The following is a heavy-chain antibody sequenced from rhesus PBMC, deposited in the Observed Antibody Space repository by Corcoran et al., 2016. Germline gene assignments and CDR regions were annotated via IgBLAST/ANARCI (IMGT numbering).Heavy chain of an antibody. J-gene: IGHJ4*01. CDR1: GGATSSYY. CDR3: ARSAATKHFDY. Sequence: QVQLQESGPELVKPSETLSLTCAVSGGATSSYYWSWIRPPPGKGLEWIGYISGSSGSTTYNPSLKRRVTWSVDTSKAQLSLKLSSVTAADTAVYFCARSAATKHFDYWGQGVLVTVSS. CDR2: ISGSSGST. V-gene: IGHV4S11*01. D-gene: IGHD6-25*01.